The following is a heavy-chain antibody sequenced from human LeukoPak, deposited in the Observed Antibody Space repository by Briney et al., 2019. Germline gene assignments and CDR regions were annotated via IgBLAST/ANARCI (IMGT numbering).Heavy chain of an antibody. Sequence: GGSLRLSCAASGFTFSNFLMTWVRQAPGKGPERVSAISGSGGDTYYADSVKGRFTISRDNSKNTLYLQMNSLRAEDTAVYYCAKSTVADFDYWGQGTLVTVSS. CDR3: AKSTVADFDY. CDR1: GFTFSNFL. D-gene: IGHD4-11*01. CDR2: ISGSGGDT. J-gene: IGHJ4*02. V-gene: IGHV3-23*01.